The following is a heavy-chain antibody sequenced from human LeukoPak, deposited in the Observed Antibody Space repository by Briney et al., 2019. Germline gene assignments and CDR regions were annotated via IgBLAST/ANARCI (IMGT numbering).Heavy chain of an antibody. V-gene: IGHV4-39*01. J-gene: IGHJ4*02. D-gene: IGHD2-2*01. Sequence: PSETLSLTCTVSGGSISSSSYYWGWIRQPPGKGLEWIGSIYYSGSTYYNPSLKSRVTISVDTSKNQSSLKLSSVTAADTAVYYCARRDCSSTSCFVFDYWGQGTLVTVSS. CDR2: IYYSGST. CDR1: GGSISSSSYY. CDR3: ARRDCSSTSCFVFDY.